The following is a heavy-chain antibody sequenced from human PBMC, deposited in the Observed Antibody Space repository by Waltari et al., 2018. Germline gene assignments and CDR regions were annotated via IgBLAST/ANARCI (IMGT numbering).Heavy chain of an antibody. V-gene: IGHV4-34*01. CDR1: GGSFSGYH. D-gene: IGHD4-4*01. CDR2: INHSGST. Sequence: QVQLQQWGAGLLKPSETLSLTCAVHGGSFSGYHWSWLRQPPGKGLEWIGEINHSGSTNYNPSLKSRVTISVDTSKNQFSLKLSSVTAADTAVYYCARKWGYSNYADVWGKGTTVTVSS. CDR3: ARKWGYSNYADV. J-gene: IGHJ6*03.